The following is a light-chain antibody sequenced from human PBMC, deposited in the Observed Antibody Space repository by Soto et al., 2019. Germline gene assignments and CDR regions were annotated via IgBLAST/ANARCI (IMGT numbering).Light chain of an antibody. CDR2: EVN. Sequence: QSALTQPPSASGSPGQSVAISCTGTSSDVGGYNYVSWYQQHPGKAPKLMIYEVNKRPSGVPDRFSGSKSGNTASLTISGLRAEDEADYYCTSFTTTNIWVFGGGTKVTVL. CDR1: SSDVGGYNY. V-gene: IGLV2-8*01. J-gene: IGLJ3*02. CDR3: TSFTTTNIWV.